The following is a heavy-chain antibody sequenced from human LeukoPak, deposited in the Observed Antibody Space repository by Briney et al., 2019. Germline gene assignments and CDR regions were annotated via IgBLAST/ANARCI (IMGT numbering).Heavy chain of an antibody. V-gene: IGHV3-48*01. Sequence: GGSLRLSCVASGFTLSSYSMSWVRQAPGKGLEWVSYISSTGSIIYYADSVKGRFTISRDHAKNSLYLQMNSLRAEDTAVYYCARTHLWSNSDYWGQGTLVTVSS. CDR1: GFTLSSYS. D-gene: IGHD3-3*02. J-gene: IGHJ4*02. CDR2: ISSTGSII. CDR3: ARTHLWSNSDY.